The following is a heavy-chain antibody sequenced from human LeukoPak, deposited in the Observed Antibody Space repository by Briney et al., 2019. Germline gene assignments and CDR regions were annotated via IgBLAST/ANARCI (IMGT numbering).Heavy chain of an antibody. CDR1: GFTFSDHY. D-gene: IGHD1-26*01. CDR2: CKNKANSYTT. J-gene: IGHJ5*01. CDR3: TRVLGGGILWFDY. Sequence: GGSLRLSCTASGFTFSDHYMDCVRQAPGKGPEWVGRCKNKANSYTTDYAASVKGRFTVSRDDSKKSLYLQMNSLKTEDTAVYYCTRVLGGGILWFDYWGQGALVTVSS. V-gene: IGHV3-72*01.